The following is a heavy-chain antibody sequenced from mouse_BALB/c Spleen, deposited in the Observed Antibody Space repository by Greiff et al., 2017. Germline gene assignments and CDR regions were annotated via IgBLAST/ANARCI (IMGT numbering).Heavy chain of an antibody. J-gene: IGHJ3*01. CDR2: ISYSGST. D-gene: IGHD2-4*01. CDR1: GDSITSGY. Sequence: EVKLLESGPSLVKPSQTLSLTCSVTGDSITSGYWNWIRKFPGNKLEYMGYISYSGSTYYNPSLKSRISITRDTSKNQYYLQLNSVTTEDTATYYCALMITTGASFAYWGQGTLVTVSA. V-gene: IGHV3-8*02. CDR3: ALMITTGASFAY.